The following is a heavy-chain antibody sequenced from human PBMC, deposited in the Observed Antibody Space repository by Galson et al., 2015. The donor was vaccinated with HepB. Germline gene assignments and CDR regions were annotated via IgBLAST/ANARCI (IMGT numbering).Heavy chain of an antibody. V-gene: IGHV1-69*13. CDR2: IIPIFGTA. J-gene: IGHJ2*01. D-gene: IGHD3-22*01. Sequence: SVKVSCKASGGTFSSYAISWVRQAPGQGLEWMGGIIPIFGTANYAQKFQGRVTTTADESTSTAYMELSSLRSEDTAVYYCARYSDDSSGYYYWYFDLWGRGTLVTVSS. CDR3: ARYSDDSSGYYYWYFDL. CDR1: GGTFSSYA.